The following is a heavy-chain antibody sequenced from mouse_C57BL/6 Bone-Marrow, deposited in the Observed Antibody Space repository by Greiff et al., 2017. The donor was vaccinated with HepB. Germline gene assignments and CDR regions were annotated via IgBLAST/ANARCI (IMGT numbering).Heavy chain of an antibody. CDR3: ARKPVYYYGSRYWYFDV. V-gene: IGHV5-17*01. CDR2: ISSGSSTI. J-gene: IGHJ1*03. Sequence: EVKLMDSGGGLVKPGGSLKLSCAASGFTFSDYGMHWVRQAPEKGLEWVAYISSGSSTIYYADTVKGRFTISRDNAKNTLFLQMTSLRSEDTAMYYCARKPVYYYGSRYWYFDVWGTGTTVTVSS. D-gene: IGHD1-1*01. CDR1: GFTFSDYG.